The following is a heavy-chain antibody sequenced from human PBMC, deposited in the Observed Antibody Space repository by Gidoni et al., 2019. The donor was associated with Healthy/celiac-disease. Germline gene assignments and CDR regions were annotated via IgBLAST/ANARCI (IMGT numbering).Heavy chain of an antibody. D-gene: IGHD2-2*01. CDR3: ATPPAAADYYYGMDV. CDR2: ISSSSSYI. V-gene: IGHV3-21*01. Sequence: EVQLVESGGGLVKPGGSLRLSCAASGFTFSSYSMNWVRQAPGKGLEWGASISSSSSYIYYADSVKGRFTISRDNAKNSLYLKMNSLRAEDTAVYYCATPPAAADYYYGMDVWGQGTTVTVSS. J-gene: IGHJ6*02. CDR1: GFTFSSYS.